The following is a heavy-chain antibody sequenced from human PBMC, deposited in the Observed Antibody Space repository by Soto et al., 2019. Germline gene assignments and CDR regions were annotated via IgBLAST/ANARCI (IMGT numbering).Heavy chain of an antibody. D-gene: IGHD6-19*01. J-gene: IGHJ4*02. CDR2: INRDGCST. CDR3: ARLYSSGWYGPGRY. CDR1: GFTFDDYG. Sequence: EVQLVESGGGVVRPGGSLRLSCGASGFTFDDYGMIWVRQAPGKGLEWVSGINRDGCSTGYADSVKGRFTISRDNAKNSLYLQMNSLRAEDTALYYCARLYSSGWYGPGRYWGQGTLVTVSS. V-gene: IGHV3-20*04.